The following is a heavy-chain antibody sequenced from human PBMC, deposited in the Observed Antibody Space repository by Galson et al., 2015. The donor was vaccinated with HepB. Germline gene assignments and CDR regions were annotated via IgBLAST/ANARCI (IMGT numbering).Heavy chain of an antibody. V-gene: IGHV3-23*01. D-gene: IGHD6-13*01. CDR2: ISGSGGST. J-gene: IGHJ2*01. CDR1: GFIFTNYA. CDR3: AKHGVEEQPYWYFDF. Sequence: SLRLSCAASGFIFTNYAMSWARQAPGKGLEWVSAISGSGGSTYYADSVKGRFTISRDNSKNTLFLRMNSLRAEDTAVYYCAKHGVEEQPYWYFDFWGRGTLVTVSS.